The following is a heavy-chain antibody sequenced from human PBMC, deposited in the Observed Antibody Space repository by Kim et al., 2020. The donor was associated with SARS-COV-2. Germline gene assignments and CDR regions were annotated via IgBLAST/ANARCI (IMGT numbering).Heavy chain of an antibody. CDR2: ISYDGSNK. V-gene: IGHV3-30-3*01. CDR1: GFTFSSYA. Sequence: GGSLRLSCAASGFTFSSYAMHWVRQAPGKGLEWVAVISYDGSNKYYADSVKGRFTISRDNSKNTLYLQMNSLRAEDTAVYYCARGSVVVPAATIYYYYGMDVWGQGTTVTVSS. J-gene: IGHJ6*02. D-gene: IGHD2-2*01. CDR3: ARGSVVVPAATIYYYYGMDV.